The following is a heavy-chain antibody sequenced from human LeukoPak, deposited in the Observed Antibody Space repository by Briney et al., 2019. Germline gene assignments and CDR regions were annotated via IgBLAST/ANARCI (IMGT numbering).Heavy chain of an antibody. CDR1: GYTFTSYG. D-gene: IGHD6-13*01. CDR2: ISAYNGNT. CDR3: ARDYSSSWYMTRTDFDY. J-gene: IGHJ4*02. V-gene: IGHV1-18*01. Sequence: ASVKVSCKASGYTFTSYGISWVRQAPGQGLEWMGWISAYNGNTNYAQKLQGRVTMTTDTSTSTAYMELRGLRSDDTAVYYCARDYSSSWYMTRTDFDYWGQGTLVTVSS.